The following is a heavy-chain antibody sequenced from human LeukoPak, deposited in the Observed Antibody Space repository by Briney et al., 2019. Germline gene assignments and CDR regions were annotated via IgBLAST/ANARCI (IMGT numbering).Heavy chain of an antibody. CDR2: ISYDGSNE. V-gene: IGHV3-30-3*01. J-gene: IGHJ4*02. CDR3: ARVGYYASGPFSYFDY. Sequence: GRSLRLSCAASGFTFSRYAMHWVRQAPGKGLEWVAVISYDGSNEYYADSVKGRFTISRGNSKNTLYLQMNSLSVEDTAVYYCARVGYYASGPFSYFDYWGQGTLVTVSS. CDR1: GFTFSRYA. D-gene: IGHD3-10*01.